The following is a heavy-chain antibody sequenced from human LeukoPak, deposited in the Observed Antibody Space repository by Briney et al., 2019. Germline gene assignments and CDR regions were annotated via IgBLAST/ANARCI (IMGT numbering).Heavy chain of an antibody. CDR1: GGSINSFY. J-gene: IGHJ6*04. Sequence: SETLSLTCTVSGGSINSFYWSWIRQPPGGGLEWIGYIYYSGSTNYNPSLKSRVTISVGACKNQFSLWLSSVTAADTGVYYCARLARLTLIRGVTGYHSLDVWGKGTKVTVSS. CDR2: IYYSGST. CDR3: ARLARLTLIRGVTGYHSLDV. D-gene: IGHD3-10*01. V-gene: IGHV4-59*01.